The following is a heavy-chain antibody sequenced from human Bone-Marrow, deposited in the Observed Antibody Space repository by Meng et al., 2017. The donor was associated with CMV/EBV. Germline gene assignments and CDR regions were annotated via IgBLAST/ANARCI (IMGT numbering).Heavy chain of an antibody. CDR2: INPNSGAT. CDR3: ARDHTEWFDP. V-gene: IGHV1-2*02. J-gene: IGHJ5*02. CDR1: VFIVTALY. Sequence: SCDASVFIVTALYLNWVRQAPGQVLEWMGWINPNSGATKYAQKFQGRVTMTRDTSISTVYMELRRLRSDDTAVYYCARDHTEWFDPWGQGTLVTVSS.